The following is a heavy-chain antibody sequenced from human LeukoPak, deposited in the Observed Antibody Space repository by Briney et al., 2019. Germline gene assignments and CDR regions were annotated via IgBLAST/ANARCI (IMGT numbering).Heavy chain of an antibody. CDR1: GFTFSSYW. D-gene: IGHD5-12*01. J-gene: IGHJ6*03. CDR3: ARDQWATIRYYNYYYMDV. V-gene: IGHV3-7*01. CDR2: IKNDGSEK. Sequence: GSLWLSCAASGFTFSSYWRSWVRQAPGKGLEWVANIKNDGSEKYYVDSVKGRFTISRDNAKNSLYLQMNSLRAEDTAVYYCARDQWATIRYYNYYYMDVWGKGTTVTISS.